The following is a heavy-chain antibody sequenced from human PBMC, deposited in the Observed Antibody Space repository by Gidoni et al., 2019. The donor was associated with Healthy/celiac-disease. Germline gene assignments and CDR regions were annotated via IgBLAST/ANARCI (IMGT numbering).Heavy chain of an antibody. V-gene: IGHV4-39*01. D-gene: IGHD6-19*01. CDR3: ARRIAVAGMSSFDY. Sequence: QLQLQESGPGLVKPSETLSLTCTVSGGSISSSSYYWGWIRQPPGKGLEWIGSIYYSGSTYYNPSLKSRVTISVDTSKNQFSLKLSSVTAADTAVYYCARRIAVAGMSSFDYWGQGTLVTVSS. CDR1: GGSISSSSYY. CDR2: IYYSGST. J-gene: IGHJ4*02.